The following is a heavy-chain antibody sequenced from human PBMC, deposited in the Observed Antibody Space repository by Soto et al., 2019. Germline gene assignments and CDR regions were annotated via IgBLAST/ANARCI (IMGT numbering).Heavy chain of an antibody. CDR3: ARVTSRSGRLFDP. D-gene: IGHD2-15*01. Sequence: PSETLSLTCTVSGGSISSGGYYWSWIRQHPGKGLEWIGYIYYSGSTYYNPSLKSRVTISVDTSKNQFSLKLSSVTAADTAVYYCARVTSRSGRLFDPWGQGTLVIVSS. V-gene: IGHV4-31*03. CDR2: IYYSGST. J-gene: IGHJ5*02. CDR1: GGSISSGGYY.